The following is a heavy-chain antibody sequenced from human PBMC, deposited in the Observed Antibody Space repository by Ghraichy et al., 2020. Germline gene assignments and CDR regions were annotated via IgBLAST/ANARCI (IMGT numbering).Heavy chain of an antibody. V-gene: IGHV3-30*01. Sequence: VAVISYDGSNKYYADSVKGRFTISRDNSTNTLYLQMTSLRAEDTAVYYCAMEQAVAVTEGSACDIWG. CDR3: AMEQAVAVTEGSACDI. D-gene: IGHD6-19*01. J-gene: IGHJ3*02. CDR2: ISYDGSNK.